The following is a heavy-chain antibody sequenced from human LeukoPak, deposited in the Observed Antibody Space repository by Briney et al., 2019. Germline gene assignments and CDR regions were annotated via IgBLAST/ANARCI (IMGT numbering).Heavy chain of an antibody. J-gene: IGHJ6*02. CDR3: TRSLGVVIHGGMDV. D-gene: IGHD3-3*01. Sequence: SETLSLTCTVSGGSISSYHWSWIRQPPGKGLEWIGHIYYTGSTNYNPSLKSRVTISLDTSKNQFSLKLSSVTAADTAVYYCTRSLGVVIHGGMDVWGQGTTVTLSS. CDR1: GGSISSYH. CDR2: IYYTGST. V-gene: IGHV4-59*01.